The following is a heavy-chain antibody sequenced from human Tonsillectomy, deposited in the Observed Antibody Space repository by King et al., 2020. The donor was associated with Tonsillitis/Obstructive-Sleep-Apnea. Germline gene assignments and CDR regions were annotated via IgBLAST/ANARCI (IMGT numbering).Heavy chain of an antibody. CDR3: ARDQGVLRFLEWSFDY. J-gene: IGHJ4*02. CDR1: GFTFSSYG. V-gene: IGHV3-33*01. D-gene: IGHD3-3*01. Sequence: QLVQSGGGVVQPGRSLRLSCAASGFTFSSYGMHWVRQAPGKGLEGVEVNWYDGSNKYYGDSVKGRFTISRANSKNTLYLQMNSLGAEDTAVYYCARDQGVLRFLEWSFDYWGQGTLVTVSS. CDR2: NWYDGSNK.